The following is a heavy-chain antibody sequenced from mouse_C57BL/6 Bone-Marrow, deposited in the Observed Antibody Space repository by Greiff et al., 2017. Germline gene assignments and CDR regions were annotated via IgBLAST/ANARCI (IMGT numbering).Heavy chain of an antibody. D-gene: IGHD2-1*01. CDR2: IYPRSGNT. J-gene: IGHJ3*01. Sequence: VQLQQSGAELARPGASVKLSCKASGYTFTSYGISWVKQRTGQGLEWIGEIYPRSGNTYYNEKFKGKATLTADKSSSKAYMELRSLTSEDSAVYVCARYQGNYGFAYWGQGTLVTVSA. CDR3: ARYQGNYGFAY. CDR1: GYTFTSYG. V-gene: IGHV1-81*01.